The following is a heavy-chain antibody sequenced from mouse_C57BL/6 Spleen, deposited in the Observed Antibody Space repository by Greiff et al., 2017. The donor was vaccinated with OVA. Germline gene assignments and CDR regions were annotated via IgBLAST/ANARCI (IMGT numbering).Heavy chain of an antibody. CDR2: IYPGSGST. CDR3: ARRRLQLGEFAY. Sequence: QVQLQQPGAELVKPGASVKMSCKASGYTFTSYWITWVKQRPGQGLEWIGDIYPGSGSTNYNKKFKSKATLTVDTSSSTAYMQLSSLTSEDSAVYYCARRRLQLGEFAYWGQGTLVTVSA. V-gene: IGHV1-55*01. CDR1: GYTFTSYW. J-gene: IGHJ3*01. D-gene: IGHD4-1*02.